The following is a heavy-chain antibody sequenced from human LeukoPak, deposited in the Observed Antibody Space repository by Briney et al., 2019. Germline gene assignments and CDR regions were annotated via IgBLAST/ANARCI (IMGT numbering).Heavy chain of an antibody. CDR3: AQTTRWPGFDF. CDR1: GASNIDKY. D-gene: IGHD1-14*01. CDR2: IYNGRNT. V-gene: IGHV4-59*08. Sequence: PSETLSLTCSASGASNIDKYWSWIRQSPGRTLEWIGHIYNGRNTKYNPSLTSRVTISVDTSKNQFSLSLTSVTAADTAMYYCAQTTRWPGFDFWGPGALVTVSS. J-gene: IGHJ4*02.